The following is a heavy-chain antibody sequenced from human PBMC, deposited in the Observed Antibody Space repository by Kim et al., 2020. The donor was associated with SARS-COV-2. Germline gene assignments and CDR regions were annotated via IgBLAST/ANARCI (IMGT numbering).Heavy chain of an antibody. J-gene: IGHJ6*02. V-gene: IGHV1-69*13. D-gene: IGHD2-15*01. CDR3: ARPARIDSYCSGGSCYSRDYYGMDV. CDR1: GGTFSSYA. CDR2: IIPIFGTA. Sequence: SVKVSCKASGGTFSSYAISWVRQAPGQGLEWMGGIIPIFGTANYAQKFQGRVTITADESTSTAYMELSSLRSEDTAVYYCARPARIDSYCSGGSCYSRDYYGMDVWGQGTTVTVSS.